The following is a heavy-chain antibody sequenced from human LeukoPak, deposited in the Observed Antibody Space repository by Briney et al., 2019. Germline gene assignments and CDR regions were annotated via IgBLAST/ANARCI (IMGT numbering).Heavy chain of an antibody. D-gene: IGHD4-23*01. CDR3: ARDYYGGNPGYYFEY. CDR2: INFSGSN. V-gene: IGHV4-31*03. Sequence: SQTLSLTCTVSGGSISSGSYYCSWIRQHPGKGLEWIGYINFSGSNDYNPSLKSRVTISVDTSKNQFSLKLSSVTAADTAVYYCARDYYGGNPGYYFEYWGQGTLVTVSS. CDR1: GGSISSGSYY. J-gene: IGHJ4*02.